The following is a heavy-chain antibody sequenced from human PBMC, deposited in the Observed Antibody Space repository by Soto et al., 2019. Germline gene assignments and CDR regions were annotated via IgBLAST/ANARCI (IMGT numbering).Heavy chain of an antibody. D-gene: IGHD2-21*01. V-gene: IGHV3-23*04. CDR3: AKAFCDAATCFPCES. CDR2: ISNRGSSA. CDR1: GFTFNDYA. Sequence: EVHLVHSGGGLVQPGESLSLSCVAYGFTFNDYAMHWVRQTPGKGLEWVAAISNRGSSAYYADSVKGRFTISRDKSTKTLSLHMHTLRVEDTAVYFCAKAFCDAATCFPCESWGQGTPVAVSP. J-gene: IGHJ4*02.